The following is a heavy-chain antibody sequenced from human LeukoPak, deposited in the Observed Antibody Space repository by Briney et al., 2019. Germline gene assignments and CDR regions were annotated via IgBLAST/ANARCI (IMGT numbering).Heavy chain of an antibody. V-gene: IGHV4-59*01. CDR1: GGSITSYH. CDR2: ITYSGST. J-gene: IGHJ5*01. CDR3: VSVLGFTSGWYYDS. D-gene: IGHD6-19*01. Sequence: SETLSLTCTVSGGSITSYHWGWIRQPPGKGLEWLGYITYSGSTNYNPSLQSRLTLSVDTSKNQFSLKLSSVTAADTAMYYCVSVLGFTSGWYYDSWGQGTLVIVSS.